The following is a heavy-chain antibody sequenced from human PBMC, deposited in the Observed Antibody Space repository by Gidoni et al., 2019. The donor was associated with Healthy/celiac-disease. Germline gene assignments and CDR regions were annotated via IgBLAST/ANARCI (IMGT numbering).Heavy chain of an antibody. V-gene: IGHV3-23*01. CDR1: VSTLGSYA. D-gene: IGHD7-27*01. J-gene: IGHJ5*02. Sequence: EVTLLEHGGGLVQHGGTLRHHWPAAVSTLGSYAMTWVRQAPGQGLEWVSAISGSGSSTYYTDSVKCRFTIARDNTKNTLYLHMNSLRAEDTAVYDCAKESLGAKRPENFDPWGQGTLVTVSS. CDR3: AKESLGAKRPENFDP. CDR2: ISGSGSST.